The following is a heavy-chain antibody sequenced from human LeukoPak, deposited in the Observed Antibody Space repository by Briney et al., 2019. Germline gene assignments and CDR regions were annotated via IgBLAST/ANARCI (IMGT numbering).Heavy chain of an antibody. CDR2: IFYTGST. Sequence: SETLSLTCTVSGGTISSYYWSWIRQPPGKGLEWIGYIFYTGSTKYNPSLKSRVTMSVDTSENQISLRLRSVTAADTAVYYCARRDYYDTTWMGWYFDLWGRGTLVTVSS. CDR3: ARRDYYDTTWMGWYFDL. J-gene: IGHJ2*01. D-gene: IGHD3-22*01. CDR1: GGTISSYY. V-gene: IGHV4-59*08.